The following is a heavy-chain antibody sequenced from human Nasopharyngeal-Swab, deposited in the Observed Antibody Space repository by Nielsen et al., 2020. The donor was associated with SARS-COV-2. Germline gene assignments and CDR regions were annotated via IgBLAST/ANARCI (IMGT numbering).Heavy chain of an antibody. CDR1: GGSISSGGYY. J-gene: IGHJ3*02. Sequence: SCTVSGGSISSGGYYWSWIRQHPGKGLEWIGYIYYSGSTYYNPSLKSRVTISVDTSKNQFSLKLSSVTAADTAVYYCARALYYYEPLDALDIWGQGTMVTVSS. CDR3: ARALYYYEPLDALDI. CDR2: IYYSGST. D-gene: IGHD3-22*01. V-gene: IGHV4-31*02.